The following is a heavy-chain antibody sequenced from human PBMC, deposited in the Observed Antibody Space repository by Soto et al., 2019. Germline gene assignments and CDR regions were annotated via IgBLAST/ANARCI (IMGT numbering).Heavy chain of an antibody. CDR2: IYYSGST. CDR1: GGSISSGGYY. D-gene: IGHD5-12*01. Sequence: PSETLSLTCTVSGGSISSGGYYWSWIRQHPGKGLEWIGYIYYSGSTYYNPSLKSRVTISVDTSKNQFSLKLSSVTAADTAVYYCARDSRWLRFSSGFGPWGQGTLVTVSS. CDR3: ARDSRWLRFSSGFGP. V-gene: IGHV4-31*03. J-gene: IGHJ5*02.